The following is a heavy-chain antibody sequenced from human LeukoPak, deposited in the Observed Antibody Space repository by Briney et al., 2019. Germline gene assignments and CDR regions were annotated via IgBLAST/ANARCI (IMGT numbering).Heavy chain of an antibody. V-gene: IGHV3-53*01. J-gene: IGHJ4*02. CDR2: MLQGGST. CDR3: ARGFSGHGLFDY. Sequence: GGSLRLSCAASGFVVSSKYMTWVRLAPGRGPEWVSLMLQGGSTYYADSVKGRFTISRDNSKNTLYLQMNSLRDEDTAVYYCARGFSGHGLFDYWGQGTLVTVSS. D-gene: IGHD5-12*01. CDR1: GFVVSSKY.